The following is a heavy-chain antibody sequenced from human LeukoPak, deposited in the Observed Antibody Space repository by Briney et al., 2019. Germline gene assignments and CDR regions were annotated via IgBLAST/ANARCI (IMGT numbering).Heavy chain of an antibody. J-gene: IGHJ6*03. D-gene: IGHD6-13*01. CDR3: ASKSAAAGTDLYYYYYYMDV. Sequence: ASVKVSCKASGGTFSSYAISWVRQAPGQGLEWMGGIIPIFGTANYAQKFQGRVTITADESTSTAYMELSSLRPEDTAVYYCASKSAAAGTDLYYYYYYMDVWGKGTTVTISS. V-gene: IGHV1-69*13. CDR1: GGTFSSYA. CDR2: IIPIFGTA.